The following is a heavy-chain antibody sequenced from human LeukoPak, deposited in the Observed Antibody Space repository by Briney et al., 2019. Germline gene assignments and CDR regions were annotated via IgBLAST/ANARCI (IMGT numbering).Heavy chain of an antibody. J-gene: IGHJ6*02. V-gene: IGHV4-34*01. Sequence: SETLSLTCAVYGGSFSGYYWSWIRQPPGKGLEWIGEINHSGSTNYNPSLKSRVTISVDTSKNQFSLQLSSVTAPDTAVYYCAGQWELRYYGMDVWGQGTTVTVSS. CDR1: GGSFSGYY. CDR3: AGQWELRYYGMDV. CDR2: INHSGST. D-gene: IGHD1-26*01.